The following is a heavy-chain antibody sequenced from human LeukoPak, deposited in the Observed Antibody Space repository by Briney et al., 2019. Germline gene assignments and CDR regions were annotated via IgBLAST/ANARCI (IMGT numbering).Heavy chain of an antibody. CDR1: GYALTELS. D-gene: IGHD2-2*01. V-gene: IGHV1-24*01. CDR2: FDPEDNET. Sequence: GASVKVSCKVSGYALTELSILWVRQAPGKGLEWMGGFDPEDNETIYAQKFQGRVTMTEDTPTDTAYMELSSLTSEDTAIYYCAAGAQLPIDYWGQGTLVTVSS. J-gene: IGHJ4*02. CDR3: AAGAQLPIDY.